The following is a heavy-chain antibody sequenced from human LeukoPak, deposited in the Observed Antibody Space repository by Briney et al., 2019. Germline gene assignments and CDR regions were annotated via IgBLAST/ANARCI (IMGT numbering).Heavy chain of an antibody. CDR3: ARGGNSDWYYFHY. V-gene: IGHV7-4-1*02. J-gene: IGHJ4*02. D-gene: IGHD6-19*01. CDR1: GYPFTSYA. Sequence: ASVKVSCKASGYPFTSYAMNWVRQAPGQGLEWMGWINTNTGNPTHAQGFTGRFVFSLDTSVSTAYLQITSLKAEDTAVYYCARGGNSDWYYFHYWGQGTLVTVSS. CDR2: INTNTGNP.